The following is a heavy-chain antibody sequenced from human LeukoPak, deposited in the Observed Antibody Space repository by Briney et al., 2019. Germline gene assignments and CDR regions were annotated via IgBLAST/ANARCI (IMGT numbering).Heavy chain of an antibody. J-gene: IGHJ3*01. Sequence: GGSLRLSCAATGFTLSGHSMNWVRQAPGKGLDWVSSISPTSAYIYYQDSVKGRFTISRDDAKNSLYLEMDSLRAEDTAVYYWPRTIYYYESTSYFSDAFDVWGQGTMVTVSS. CDR3: PRTIYYYESTSYFSDAFDV. CDR1: GFTLSGHS. D-gene: IGHD3-22*01. V-gene: IGHV3-21*01. CDR2: ISPTSAYI.